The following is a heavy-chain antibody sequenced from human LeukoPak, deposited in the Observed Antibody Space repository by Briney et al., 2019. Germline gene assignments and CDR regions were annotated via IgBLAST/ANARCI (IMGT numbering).Heavy chain of an antibody. D-gene: IGHD3-10*01. V-gene: IGHV3-21*01. CDR3: ARDFSATLGV. J-gene: IGHJ4*02. Sequence: GGSLRLSCAASGFTFSSYAMNWVRQAPGKGLEWVSSISASSAYIYYAASVKGRHTISRDNPKNSLYLQMNSLRAEDTAVYYCARDFSATLGVWGQGTLVTVSS. CDR1: GFTFSSYA. CDR2: ISASSAYI.